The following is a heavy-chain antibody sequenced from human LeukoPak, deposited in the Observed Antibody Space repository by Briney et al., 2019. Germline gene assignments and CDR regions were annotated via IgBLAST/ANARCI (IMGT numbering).Heavy chain of an antibody. D-gene: IGHD2-21*02. J-gene: IGHJ4*02. CDR3: ARTRVVTASIDY. CDR1: GGSISSYY. V-gene: IGHV4-59*01. Sequence: SETMSLTCTVSGGSISSYYWSWTRQPPGKGLEWIGYIYYSGSTNYNPSLKSRVTISVDTSKNQFSLKLSSVTAADTAVYYCARTRVVTASIDYWGQGTLVTVSS. CDR2: IYYSGST.